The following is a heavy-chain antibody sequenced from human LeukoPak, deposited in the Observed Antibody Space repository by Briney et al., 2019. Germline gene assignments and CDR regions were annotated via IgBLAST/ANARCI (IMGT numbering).Heavy chain of an antibody. CDR2: INPNSGGT. CDR3: ARGYCTNGVCYRDGGTDY. J-gene: IGHJ4*02. Sequence: ASVTVSCKVSGYTFTGYYMHWVRQAPGQGLEWMGWINPNSGGTNYAQKFQGWVTMTRDTSISTAYMELSRLRSDDTAVYYCARGYCTNGVCYRDGGTDYWGQGTLVTVSS. V-gene: IGHV1-2*04. D-gene: IGHD2-8*01. CDR1: GYTFTGYY.